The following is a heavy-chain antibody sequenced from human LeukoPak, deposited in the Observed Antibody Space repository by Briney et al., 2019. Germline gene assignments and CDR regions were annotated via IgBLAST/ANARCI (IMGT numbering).Heavy chain of an antibody. D-gene: IGHD1-26*01. Sequence: SETLSLTCTVSGGSISSGDYYWSWIRQPPGKGLEWIGYIYYSGSTYYNPSPKSRVTISVDTSKNQFSLKLSSVTAADTAVYYCARGGGGSLQFDYWGQGTLVTVSP. V-gene: IGHV4-30-4*01. CDR1: GGSISSGDYY. CDR2: IYYSGST. J-gene: IGHJ4*02. CDR3: ARGGGGSLQFDY.